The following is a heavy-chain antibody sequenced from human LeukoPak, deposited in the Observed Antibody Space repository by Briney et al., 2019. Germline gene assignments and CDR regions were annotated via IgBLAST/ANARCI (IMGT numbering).Heavy chain of an antibody. V-gene: IGHV3-23*01. CDR1: GLTFSSYA. CDR2: ISGSGDSS. D-gene: IGHD2-21*01. Sequence: GGSLRLSCAASGLTFSSYAMSWVRQAPGKRLEWVSAISGSGDSSYYADSVKGRFTISRDNSKNTLYLQMNSLRVEDTATYYCVRDRYGDTDYWGQGTLVTVSS. J-gene: IGHJ4*02. CDR3: VRDRYGDTDY.